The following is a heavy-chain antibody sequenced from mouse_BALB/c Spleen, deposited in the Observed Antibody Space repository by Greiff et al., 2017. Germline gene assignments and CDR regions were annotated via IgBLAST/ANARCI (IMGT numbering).Heavy chain of an antibody. J-gene: IGHJ2*01. D-gene: IGHD1-1*01. CDR3: ARNYGSSLDD. Sequence: QVQLQQSGAELARPGASVKLSCKASGYTFTDYYINWVKQRTGQGLEWIGEIYPGSGNTYYNEKFKGKATLTADKSSSTAYMQLSSLTSEDSAVYFCARNYGSSLDDWGQGTTLTVAS. CDR2: IYPGSGNT. V-gene: IGHV1-77*01. CDR1: GYTFTDYY.